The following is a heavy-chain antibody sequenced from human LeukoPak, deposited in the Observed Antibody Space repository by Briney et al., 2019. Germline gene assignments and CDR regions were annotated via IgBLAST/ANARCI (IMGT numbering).Heavy chain of an antibody. CDR3: AGGWPRGGYSNGSDY. CDR1: GGSFSGYY. V-gene: IGHV4-34*01. CDR2: INHSGST. Sequence: KTSETLSLTCAVYGGSFSGYYWSWIRQPPGKGLEWIGEINHSGSTNYNPSLKSRVTISVDTSKNQFSLKLSSVTAADTAVYYCAGGWPRGGYSNGSDYWGQGTLVTVSS. J-gene: IGHJ4*02. D-gene: IGHD4-11*01.